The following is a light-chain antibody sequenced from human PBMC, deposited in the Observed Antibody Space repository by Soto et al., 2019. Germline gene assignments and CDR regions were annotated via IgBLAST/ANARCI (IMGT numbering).Light chain of an antibody. CDR1: QSVSSD. J-gene: IGKJ3*01. CDR2: GAS. V-gene: IGKV3-15*01. CDR3: QQYNNWPPT. Sequence: EIVMTQSPATLSVAPGERATLSSRASQSVSSDLAWYQQKPGQAPRLLIYGASTRATGIPARFSGSGSGTEFTLTISSLQSEDFAVYYCQQYNNWPPTCGPGTKVDIK.